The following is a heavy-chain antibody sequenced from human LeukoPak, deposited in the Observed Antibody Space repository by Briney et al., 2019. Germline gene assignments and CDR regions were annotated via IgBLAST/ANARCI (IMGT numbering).Heavy chain of an antibody. CDR3: ARSVATMARHYFDY. Sequence: GESLKISCKASGYSFTSYFIGWVRQMPGKGLEWMGIIYPSDSDTRYRQSFEGEVTISADKFISTAYLQWSSLKASDTAMYYCARSVATMARHYFDYWGQGTLVTVSS. CDR1: GYSFTSYF. CDR2: IYPSDSDT. V-gene: IGHV5-51*01. J-gene: IGHJ4*02. D-gene: IGHD3-10*01.